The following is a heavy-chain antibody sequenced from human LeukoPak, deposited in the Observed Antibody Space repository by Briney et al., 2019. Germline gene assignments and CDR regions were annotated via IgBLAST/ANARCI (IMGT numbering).Heavy chain of an antibody. V-gene: IGHV3-30-3*01. J-gene: IGHJ4*02. CDR2: ISYDGSNK. CDR3: ARESLPQGGGATLDY. Sequence: GGSLRLSCAASGFTFSTYSIHWVRQAPGKGLEWVAVISYDGSNKYYADSVKGRFTISRDDSKNTLYLQMSSLRVEDTAVYYRARESLPQGGGATLDYWGQGTLVTVSS. D-gene: IGHD5-12*01. CDR1: GFTFSTYS.